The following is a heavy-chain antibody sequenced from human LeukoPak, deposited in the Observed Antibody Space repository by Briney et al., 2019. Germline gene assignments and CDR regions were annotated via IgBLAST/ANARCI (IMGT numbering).Heavy chain of an antibody. Sequence: SETLSLTCTVSGGSISSGGYYWSWIRQPPGKGLEWIGYIYHSGSTYYNPSLKSRVTISVDRSKNQFSLKLSSVTAADTAVYYCARGRSGWLPRGYYFDYWGQGTLVTVSS. V-gene: IGHV4-30-2*01. CDR3: ARGRSGWLPRGYYFDY. J-gene: IGHJ4*02. CDR2: IYHSGST. D-gene: IGHD3-10*01. CDR1: GGSISSGGYY.